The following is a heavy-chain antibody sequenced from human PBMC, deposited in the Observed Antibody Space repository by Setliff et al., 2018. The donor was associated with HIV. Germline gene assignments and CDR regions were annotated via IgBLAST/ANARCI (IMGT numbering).Heavy chain of an antibody. CDR3: ARDGFWSGYIDY. J-gene: IGHJ4*02. Sequence: PSETLSLTCTVSGGSISSYYWSWIRQPPGKGLEWIGHIYYSGSTNYNPSLKSRVTISVDTSKNQFSLKLSSVIAADTAVYYCARDGFWSGYIDYWGQGTLVTVSS. CDR1: GGSISSYY. CDR2: IYYSGST. V-gene: IGHV4-59*01. D-gene: IGHD3-3*01.